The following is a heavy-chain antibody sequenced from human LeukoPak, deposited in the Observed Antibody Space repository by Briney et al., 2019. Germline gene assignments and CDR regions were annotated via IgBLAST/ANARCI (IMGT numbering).Heavy chain of an antibody. CDR3: ARVEDMVRGVIINLQSHWYFDL. D-gene: IGHD3-10*01. Sequence: GGSLRLSCAASGFTFSDYYMSWIRQAPGKGLECVSYISTSSSTIYYADSVKGRFTISRDNAKNSLYLQMNSLRAEDTAVYFCARVEDMVRGVIINLQSHWYFDLWGRGTLVTVSS. CDR2: ISTSSSTI. J-gene: IGHJ2*01. CDR1: GFTFSDYY. V-gene: IGHV3-11*01.